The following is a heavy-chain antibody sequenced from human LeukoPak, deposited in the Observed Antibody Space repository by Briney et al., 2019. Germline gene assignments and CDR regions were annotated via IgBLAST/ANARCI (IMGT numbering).Heavy chain of an antibody. D-gene: IGHD1-26*01. CDR1: GFTFNTYS. J-gene: IGHJ3*01. CDR3: ATEGGSSDAFAF. V-gene: IGHV3-21*01. Sequence: PGGSLRLSCAASGFTFNTYSMNWVRQAPGKGLEWVSSISSSSSYIYYADSLKGRFTISRDNAKNSLYLQMNSLRIDDTAVYYCATEGGSSDAFAFWGQGTKVTVSS. CDR2: ISSSSSYI.